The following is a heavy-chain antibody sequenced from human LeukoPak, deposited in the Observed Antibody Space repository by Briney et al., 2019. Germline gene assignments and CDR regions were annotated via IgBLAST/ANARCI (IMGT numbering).Heavy chain of an antibody. D-gene: IGHD6-19*01. J-gene: IGHJ4*02. Sequence: ASVKVSCKASGYSSTSQYMHWVRQAPGQGLEWMGIINPSGGSTTYAQKFQGRVTMTRDTSTSTVYMELSSLRSEDTAVYYCARSPYEYGSVGYWGQGTLVTVSS. CDR3: ARSPYEYGSVGY. CDR2: INPSGGST. CDR1: GYSSTSQY. V-gene: IGHV1-46*01.